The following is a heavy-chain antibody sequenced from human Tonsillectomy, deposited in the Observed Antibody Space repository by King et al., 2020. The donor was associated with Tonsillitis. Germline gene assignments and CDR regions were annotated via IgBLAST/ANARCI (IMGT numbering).Heavy chain of an antibody. Sequence: VQLQESGPGLVKPSETLSLTCTVSGGSMSSYYWSWIRQPPGKGLAWIGYIYYSGSTHYNPSLKSRVTISVDTSKNQFSLNLSSVTAADTAVYYCARRRSIVGAAPADAFDIWGQGTMVTVSS. J-gene: IGHJ3*02. CDR2: IYYSGST. V-gene: IGHV4-59*08. CDR3: ARRRSIVGAAPADAFDI. CDR1: GGSMSSYY. D-gene: IGHD1-26*01.